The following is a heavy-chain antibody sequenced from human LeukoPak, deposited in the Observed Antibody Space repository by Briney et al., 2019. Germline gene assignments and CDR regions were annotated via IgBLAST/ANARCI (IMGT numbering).Heavy chain of an antibody. Sequence: ASVKVSCKASGYTFTSYDINWVRQATGQGLEWMGWMNPNSGNTGYAQKFQGRVTITADKSTSTAYMELSSLRSEDTAVYYCARDDSKGGPAAIYYYYGMDVWGQGTLVTVSS. J-gene: IGHJ6*02. D-gene: IGHD2-2*01. V-gene: IGHV1-8*01. CDR3: ARDDSKGGPAAIYYYYGMDV. CDR1: GYTFTSYD. CDR2: MNPNSGNT.